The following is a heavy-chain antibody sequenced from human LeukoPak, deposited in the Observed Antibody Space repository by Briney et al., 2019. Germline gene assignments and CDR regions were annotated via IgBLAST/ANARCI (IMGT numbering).Heavy chain of an antibody. CDR2: ISPNSGGT. J-gene: IGHJ2*01. V-gene: IGHV1-2*02. D-gene: IGHD7-27*01. Sequence: AAPVKVSCKASGYTFTAYYIHWVRQAPGQGLEWMGWISPNSGGTDYAQKFQGRVTMTRDTSISTAYVELSSLTSDDTAVYYCAIQPWGSGNNWYFDLWGRGTLVTVSS. CDR3: AIQPWGSGNNWYFDL. CDR1: GYTFTAYY.